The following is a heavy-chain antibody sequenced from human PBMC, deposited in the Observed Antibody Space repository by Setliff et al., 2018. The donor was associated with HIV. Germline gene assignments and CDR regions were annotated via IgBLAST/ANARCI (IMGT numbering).Heavy chain of an antibody. Sequence: GSLRLSCVASGFSFSAFSMSWIRQPPGKGLEWIAEIHHTGYMNYNPSLKSRVTISRDTSTNQFSLKVSSVTAADTAIYYCAAFFVTPLTTQDFWGQGTLVTVSS. D-gene: IGHD4-17*01. CDR1: GFSFSAFS. CDR3: AAFFVTPLTTQDF. V-gene: IGHV4-34*08. CDR2: IHHTGYM. J-gene: IGHJ4*02.